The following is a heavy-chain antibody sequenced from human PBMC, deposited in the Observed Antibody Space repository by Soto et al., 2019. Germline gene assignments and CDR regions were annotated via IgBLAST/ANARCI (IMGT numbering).Heavy chain of an antibody. CDR2: ISWNSGNI. V-gene: IGHV3-9*01. D-gene: IGHD3-3*02. CDR3: AKEPSLEWFPHNWFDP. J-gene: IGHJ5*02. CDR1: GFTFEDYA. Sequence: EVQLVESGGGLVQPGRSLRLSCAASGFTFEDYAMHWVRQAPGKGLEWVSGISWNSGNIGYAESVKGRFTISRDNAKNSLYLQMNSLRTEDTAFYYCAKEPSLEWFPHNWFDPWGQGTLVTVSS.